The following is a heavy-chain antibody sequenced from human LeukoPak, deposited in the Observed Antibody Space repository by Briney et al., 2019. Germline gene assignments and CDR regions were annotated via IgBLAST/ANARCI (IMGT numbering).Heavy chain of an antibody. V-gene: IGHV4-59*01. CDR2: IYYSGST. Sequence: SETLSLTCTVSGGSISNYYWSWIRQPPGKGLEWIGYIYYSGSTNYNPSLKSRVTISVDTSKNQFSLKLSSVTAADTAVYYCARAYFYGSGSYYSFDYWGQGTLVTVSS. J-gene: IGHJ4*02. CDR3: ARAYFYGSGSYYSFDY. CDR1: GGSISNYY. D-gene: IGHD3-10*01.